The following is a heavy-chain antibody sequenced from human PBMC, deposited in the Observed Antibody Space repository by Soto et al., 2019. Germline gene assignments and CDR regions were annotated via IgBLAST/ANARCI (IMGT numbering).Heavy chain of an antibody. CDR1: GGSISSGDFY. J-gene: IGHJ3*02. CDR3: ARGRDFWTGLIRYAFDI. Sequence: QVQLQESGPGLVKPSQTLSLTCTVSGGSISSGDFYWSWIRQSPGKVLEWIGYIYNSGSTYYKTSLKSRVSISIDTSKNQFSLKLTSVTAADTAVYYCARGRDFWTGLIRYAFDIWGQGTMVTVSS. V-gene: IGHV4-30-4*01. D-gene: IGHD3-3*01. CDR2: IYNSGST.